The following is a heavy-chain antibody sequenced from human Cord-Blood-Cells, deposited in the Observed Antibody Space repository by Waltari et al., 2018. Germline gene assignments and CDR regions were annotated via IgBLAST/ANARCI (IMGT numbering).Heavy chain of an antibody. CDR2: INTSGGST. CDR1: GYTFTSYY. Sequence: QVQLVQSGAEVKKPGASVKVSCKASGYTFTSYYMHWVRQAPGQGLEWMGIINTSGGSTRYGQKLQDRVTMTRDTSASTVDMELSSLRSEDTAVYYCARSGVYYYYRDVWGKGTTVTVSS. V-gene: IGHV1-46*01. D-gene: IGHD2-8*01. CDR3: ARSGVYYYYRDV. J-gene: IGHJ6*03.